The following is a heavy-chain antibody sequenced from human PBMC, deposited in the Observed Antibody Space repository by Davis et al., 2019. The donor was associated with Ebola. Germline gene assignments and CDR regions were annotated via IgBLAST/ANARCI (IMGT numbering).Heavy chain of an antibody. J-gene: IGHJ6*02. CDR2: MNPNSGNT. V-gene: IGHV1-8*01. Sequence: ASVKVSCKASGYTFTSYDINWVRQATGQGLEWMGWMNPNSGNTGYAQKFQGRVTMTTDTSTSTAYMELRSLRSDDTAVYYCARDTLVATTSSYYYYGMDVWGQGTTVTVSS. D-gene: IGHD5-12*01. CDR1: GYTFTSYD. CDR3: ARDTLVATTSSYYYYGMDV.